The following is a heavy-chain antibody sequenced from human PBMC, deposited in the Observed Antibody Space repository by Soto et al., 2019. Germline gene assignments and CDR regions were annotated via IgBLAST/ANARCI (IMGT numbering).Heavy chain of an antibody. V-gene: IGHV4-4*02. CDR2: IYRTGST. J-gene: IGHJ4*02. D-gene: IGHD1-7*01. Sequence: QVQLQESGPGLVKPSGTLSLTCAVSGGSFTSNNWWPWVRQPPGQGLEWIGEIYRTGSTNYNPSLKSRVTISLDKSENQFPLKVTSLTAADTAVYYCASRDPGTSVDYWGQGTLVTVSS. CDR3: ASRDPGTSVDY. CDR1: GGSFTSNNW.